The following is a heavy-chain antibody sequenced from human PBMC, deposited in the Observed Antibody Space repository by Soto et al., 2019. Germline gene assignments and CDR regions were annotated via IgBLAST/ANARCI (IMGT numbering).Heavy chain of an antibody. J-gene: IGHJ3*02. V-gene: IGHV4-59*01. D-gene: IGHD2-21*01. CDR1: GGSISSYY. CDR2: IYYSGST. Sequence: PSETLSLTCTVSGGSISSYYWSWIRQPPGKGLEWIGYIYYSGSTNYNPSLKSRVTISVDTSKNQFSLKLSSVTAADTAVYYCARDQVINQPNDAFDIWGQGTMVTVSS. CDR3: ARDQVINQPNDAFDI.